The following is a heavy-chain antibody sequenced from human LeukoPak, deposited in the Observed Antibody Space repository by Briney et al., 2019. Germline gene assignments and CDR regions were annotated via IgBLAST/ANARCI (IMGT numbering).Heavy chain of an antibody. V-gene: IGHV3-7*01. D-gene: IGHD1-26*01. J-gene: IGHJ6*03. CDR1: GFTFSSFSSYW. Sequence: GGSLRLSCAASGFTFSSFSSYWMSWVRQAPGKGLEWVANIKQDGSEKYYVDSVKGRFTISRDNAKNSLYLQMHRLRAEDTAVYYCARDRDGSYPVGTRTSYYYMDVWGKGTTVTVSS. CDR3: ARDRDGSYPVGTRTSYYYMDV. CDR2: IKQDGSEK.